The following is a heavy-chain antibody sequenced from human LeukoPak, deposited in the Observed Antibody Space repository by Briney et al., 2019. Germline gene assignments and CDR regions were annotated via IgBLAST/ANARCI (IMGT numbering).Heavy chain of an antibody. Sequence: GASVKVSCKTSGFTFTGYYLHWVRQAPGQGLEWMGWINPNSGATNYAQMFQGRVTMTRDTSISTAYMELNSLRSDDTAVYYCARDSSGYCSSTSCSDYWGQGTLVTVSS. CDR3: ARDSSGYCSSTSCSDY. CDR1: GFTFTGYY. D-gene: IGHD2-2*01. CDR2: INPNSGAT. J-gene: IGHJ4*02. V-gene: IGHV1-2*02.